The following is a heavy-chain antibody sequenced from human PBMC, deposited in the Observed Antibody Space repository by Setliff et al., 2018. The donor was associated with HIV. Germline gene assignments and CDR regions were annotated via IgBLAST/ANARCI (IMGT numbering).Heavy chain of an antibody. CDR1: GYTFSNYD. D-gene: IGHD2-8*01. Sequence: ASVKVSCKASGYTFSNYDINWARKATGQGLEWMGWMNPNSGNAGYAQKFQGRVTMTRDTSISTAYLELSSLRSEDTAVYYCARGKVLRGNILYYWGQGTLVTVSS. J-gene: IGHJ4*02. CDR2: MNPNSGNA. V-gene: IGHV1-8*02. CDR3: ARGKVLRGNILYY.